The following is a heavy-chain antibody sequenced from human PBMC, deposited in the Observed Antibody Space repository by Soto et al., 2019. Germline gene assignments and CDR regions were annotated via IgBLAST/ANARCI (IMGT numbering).Heavy chain of an antibody. CDR2: IYGNDGK. V-gene: IGHV2-5*01. J-gene: IGHJ4*02. D-gene: IGHD4-4*01. CDR3: GHVEMTTIGAVDQ. CDR1: GFSLSTSAVG. Sequence: RAALVNPKQTLTLTCTFSGFSLSTSAVGVGWIRQPPGKALEWLALIYGNDGKRYSPSLKSSLTITKDTSKQEVVLKLTNVDTVDTATYYCGHVEMTTIGAVDQWGQGILVTVS.